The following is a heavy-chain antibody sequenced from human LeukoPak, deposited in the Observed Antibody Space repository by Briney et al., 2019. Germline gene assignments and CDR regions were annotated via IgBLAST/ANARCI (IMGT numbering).Heavy chain of an antibody. CDR3: ARDRFGGDCYWEYNFDY. Sequence: SVKVSCKASGGTFSSYAISWVRQAPGQGLEWMGRIIPIFGTANYAQKFQGRVTITTDESTSTAYMELSSLRSEDTAVYYCARDRFGGDCYWEYNFDYWGQGPLVTVSS. CDR2: IIPIFGTA. J-gene: IGHJ4*02. CDR1: GGTFSSYA. D-gene: IGHD2-21*01. V-gene: IGHV1-69*05.